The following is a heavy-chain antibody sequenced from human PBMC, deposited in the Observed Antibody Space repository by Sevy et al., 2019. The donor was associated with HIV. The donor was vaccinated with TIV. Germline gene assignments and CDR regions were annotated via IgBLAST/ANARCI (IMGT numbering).Heavy chain of an antibody. CDR2: IYPCDSDT. D-gene: IGHD1-1*01. CDR3: ARGARGTLPSFYYYGFDV. V-gene: IGHV5-51*01. Sequence: GESLKISCKASGYSFSSYWFGWVRQMPGKGLEWMGIIYPCDSDTRYSLSFQGQVTISVDKSFSTAYLQWSSLKASDTAIYYCARGARGTLPSFYYYGFDVWGQGTTVTVSS. J-gene: IGHJ6*02. CDR1: GYSFSSYW.